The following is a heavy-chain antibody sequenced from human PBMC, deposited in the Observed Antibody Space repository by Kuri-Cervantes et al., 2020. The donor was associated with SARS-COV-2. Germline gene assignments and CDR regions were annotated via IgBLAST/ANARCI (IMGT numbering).Heavy chain of an antibody. CDR1: GYTFTSYG. CDR2: INPSGGST. J-gene: IGHJ6*02. Sequence: ASVKVSCKASGYTFTSYGISWVRQAPGQGLEWMGIINPSGGSTSYAQKFQGRVTMTGDTSTSTVYMELSSLRSEDTAVYYCAREETGTTRTYYGMDVWGQGTTVTVSS. CDR3: AREETGTTRTYYGMDV. V-gene: IGHV1-46*01. D-gene: IGHD1-7*01.